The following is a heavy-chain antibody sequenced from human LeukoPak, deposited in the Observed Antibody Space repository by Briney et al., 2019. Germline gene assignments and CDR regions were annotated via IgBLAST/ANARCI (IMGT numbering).Heavy chain of an antibody. CDR1: GLTFSDYY. J-gene: IGHJ4*02. CDR2: ISSSGSTI. D-gene: IGHD3-22*01. V-gene: IGHV3-11*01. Sequence: KPGGSLRLSCAASGLTFSDYYMSWIRQAPGKGLEWVSYISSSGSTIYYADSVKGRFTISRDNAKNSLYLQMNSLRAEDTAVYYCARVTRWLTGLGYYFDYWGQGTLVTVSS. CDR3: ARVTRWLTGLGYYFDY.